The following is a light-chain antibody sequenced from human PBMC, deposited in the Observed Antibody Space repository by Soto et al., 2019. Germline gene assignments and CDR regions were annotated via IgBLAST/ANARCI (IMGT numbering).Light chain of an antibody. CDR1: SSDVGTFNL. CDR2: EVS. J-gene: IGLJ1*01. Sequence: QSALTQPASVSGSPGQSITISCTGTSSDVGTFNLVSWYQQHPRKGPKLLISEVSKLPSGVSNRLSGSKSGNTASLTISGLQAEDEDDYYCCSYATSNTYVFGTGTKLTVL. CDR3: CSYATSNTYV. V-gene: IGLV2-23*02.